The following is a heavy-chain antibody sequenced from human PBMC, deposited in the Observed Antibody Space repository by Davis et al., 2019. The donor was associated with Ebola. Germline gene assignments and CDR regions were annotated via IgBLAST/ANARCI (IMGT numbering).Heavy chain of an antibody. CDR3: ASGTIFGVVRYYYYGMDV. Sequence: MPSETLSLTCAVSGGSISSGGYSWSWIRQPPGKGLEWIGYINHSGSTNYNPSLKSRVTISVDTSKNQFSLKLSSVTAADTAVYYCASGTIFGVVRYYYYGMDVWGQGTTVTVSS. CDR1: GGSISSGGYS. CDR2: INHSGST. J-gene: IGHJ6*02. D-gene: IGHD3-3*01. V-gene: IGHV4-30-2*01.